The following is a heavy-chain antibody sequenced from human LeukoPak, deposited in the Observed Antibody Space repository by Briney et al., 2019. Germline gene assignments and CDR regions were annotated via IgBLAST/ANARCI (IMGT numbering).Heavy chain of an antibody. Sequence: ASVKVSCKASGYTLTRYYMHWVRQAPGQGLEWMGIINPSGGSTRYAERFQGRVTMTRDMSTSTVYMELSSLRSEDTAVYYCARVSGTTRASLYYFDYWGQGTLVTVSS. CDR2: INPSGGST. CDR1: GYTLTRYY. D-gene: IGHD1-1*01. J-gene: IGHJ4*02. CDR3: ARVSGTTRASLYYFDY. V-gene: IGHV1-46*01.